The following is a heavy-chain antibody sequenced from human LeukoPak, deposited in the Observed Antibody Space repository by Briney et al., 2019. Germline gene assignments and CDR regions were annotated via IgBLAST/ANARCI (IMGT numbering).Heavy chain of an antibody. V-gene: IGHV4-34*01. J-gene: IGHJ4*02. CDR1: GGSISSYY. Sequence: PSETLSLTCTVSGGSISSYYWSWIRQPPGKGLEWIGEINHSGSTNYNPSLKSRVTISVDTSKNQFSLKLSSVTAADTAVYYCARVEYSYGSRFDYWGQGTLVTVSS. D-gene: IGHD5-18*01. CDR3: ARVEYSYGSRFDY. CDR2: INHSGST.